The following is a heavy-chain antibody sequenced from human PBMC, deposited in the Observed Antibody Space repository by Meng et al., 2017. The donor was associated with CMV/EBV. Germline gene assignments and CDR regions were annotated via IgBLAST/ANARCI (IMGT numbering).Heavy chain of an antibody. D-gene: IGHD3-10*01. V-gene: IGHV4-34*01. CDR1: GGSFRGYY. CDR2: INHSGST. CDR3: ARESMVRGED. J-gene: IGHJ4*02. Sequence: QIQQWGAGLWKSSADLSLPCVVYGGSFRGYYWSWIRQPPGKGLEWIGEINHSGSTNYNPSLKSRVTISVDTSKNQFSLKLSSVTAADTAVYYCARESMVRGEDWGQGTLVTVSS.